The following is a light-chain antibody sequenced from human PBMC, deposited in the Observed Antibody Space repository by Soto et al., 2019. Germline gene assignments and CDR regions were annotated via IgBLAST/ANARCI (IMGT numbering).Light chain of an antibody. CDR1: SGHSSYA. CDR3: QTWGSGFLG. Sequence: QLVLTQSPSASASLGASVKLTCTLSSGHSSYAIAWHQQQPEKGPRYLMKLNSDGSHRKGDGIPARFSGSSSGAERYLTISRLRSEDEADYYCQTWGSGFLGFGGGTKLTLL. J-gene: IGLJ2*01. CDR2: LNSDGSH. V-gene: IGLV4-69*01.